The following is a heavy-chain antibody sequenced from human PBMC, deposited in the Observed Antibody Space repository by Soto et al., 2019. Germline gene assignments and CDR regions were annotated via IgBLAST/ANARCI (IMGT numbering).Heavy chain of an antibody. D-gene: IGHD5-12*01. J-gene: IGHJ4*02. Sequence: SGTLSLTWTVSGGSINNYYWSWIRQPPGKGLEWIGYIYYRGSTNYNPSLKSRVTISVDTSKNQFSLKLSSVTTADTAVYYCAIFMGNSVAPTYFDYWGQGTLVTVSS. CDR2: IYYRGST. CDR1: GGSINNYY. V-gene: IGHV4-59*01. CDR3: AIFMGNSVAPTYFDY.